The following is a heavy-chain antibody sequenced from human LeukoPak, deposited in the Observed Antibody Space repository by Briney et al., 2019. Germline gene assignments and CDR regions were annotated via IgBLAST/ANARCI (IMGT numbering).Heavy chain of an antibody. CDR2: IIPIFGTA. CDR3: ASRYYYDSSEDI. J-gene: IGHJ3*02. D-gene: IGHD3-22*01. Sequence: SVKVSCKASGGTFSSYAISWVRQAPGQGLEWMGRIIPIFGTANYAQKFQGRDTITTDESTSTAYMELSSLRSEDTAVYYCASRYYYDSSEDIWGQGTMVTVSS. V-gene: IGHV1-69*05. CDR1: GGTFSSYA.